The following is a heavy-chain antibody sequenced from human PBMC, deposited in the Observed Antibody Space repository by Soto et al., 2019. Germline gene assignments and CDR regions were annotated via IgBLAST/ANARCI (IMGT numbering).Heavy chain of an antibody. CDR3: AREGQLGY. Sequence: QVQLVQSGAEVKKPGASVKVSCKASGYTFTNYGFSWVRQAPGQGLEWMGWISGYNGNTNYAERLXGXVXXTTATSTSTAYMELKSLRYDDTAVYYCAREGQLGYWGQGTPVTVSS. V-gene: IGHV1-18*01. CDR1: GYTFTNYG. D-gene: IGHD6-6*01. CDR2: ISGYNGNT. J-gene: IGHJ4*02.